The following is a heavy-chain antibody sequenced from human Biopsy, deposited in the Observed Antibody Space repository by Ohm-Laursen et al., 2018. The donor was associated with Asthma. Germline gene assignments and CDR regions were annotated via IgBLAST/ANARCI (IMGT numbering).Heavy chain of an antibody. CDR3: ARKAGSCISRTCYSLDF. Sequence: ASVKVSCKPLGGTFNTYVIGWVRQAPGQGLEWMGGINSVFGTTTYPQKFQDRVTITADDSTSTVYMELSGLRSEDAAVYYCARKAGSCISRTCYSLDFWGQGTLVTVSS. CDR1: GGTFNTYV. D-gene: IGHD2-2*01. CDR2: INSVFGTT. J-gene: IGHJ4*02. V-gene: IGHV1-69*13.